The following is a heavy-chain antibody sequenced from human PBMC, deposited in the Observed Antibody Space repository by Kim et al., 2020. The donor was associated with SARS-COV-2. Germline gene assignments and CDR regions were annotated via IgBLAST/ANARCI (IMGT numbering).Heavy chain of an antibody. V-gene: IGHV1-3*01. Sequence: GTTKNSQKFQGRVTITRDTSASPAYMELSSLRSEDTAVYYCARATGYGMDVWGQGTTVTVSS. D-gene: IGHD4-17*01. CDR2: GTT. CDR3: ARATGYGMDV. J-gene: IGHJ6*02.